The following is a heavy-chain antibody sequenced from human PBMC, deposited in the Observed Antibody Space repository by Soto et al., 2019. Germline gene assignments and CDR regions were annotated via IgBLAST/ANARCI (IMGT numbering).Heavy chain of an antibody. CDR1: GFTFSSFA. Sequence: QTGGSLRLSCTASGFTFSSFAMHWVRQAPGKGLEWVAATSYDGSNQYYGDSVKGRLTISRDNSKNTLYLQMNSLRAEDTAVFYCARDRSSTLVGMDVWGQGTTVTVSS. V-gene: IGHV3-33*01. D-gene: IGHD6-13*01. CDR3: ARDRSSTLVGMDV. CDR2: TSYDGSNQ. J-gene: IGHJ6*02.